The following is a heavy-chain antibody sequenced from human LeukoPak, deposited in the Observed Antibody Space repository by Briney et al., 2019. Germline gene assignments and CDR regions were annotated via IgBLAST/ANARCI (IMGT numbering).Heavy chain of an antibody. Sequence: GASVKVSCKASGYTFTNYAMHWVRQAPGQRLEWMGWINAGSGDTAYSLKFQGRVSITGDTSANTAYMELSSLRSEDTAVYYCARSAYYYDSSGFPWGQGTLVTVSS. CDR3: ARSAYYYDSSGFP. J-gene: IGHJ5*02. CDR2: INAGSGDT. V-gene: IGHV1-3*01. CDR1: GYTFTNYA. D-gene: IGHD3-22*01.